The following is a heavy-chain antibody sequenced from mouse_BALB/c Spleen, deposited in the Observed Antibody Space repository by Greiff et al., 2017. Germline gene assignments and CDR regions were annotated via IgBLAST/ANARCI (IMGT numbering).Heavy chain of an antibody. D-gene: IGHD2-4*01. Sequence: EVQGVESGGGLVKPGGSLKLSCAASGFTFSDYYMYWVRQTPEKRLEWVATISDGGSYTYYPDSVKGRFTISRDNAKNNLYLQMSSLKSEDTAMYYCARGSTMITRSHYFDYWGQGTTLTVSS. V-gene: IGHV5-4*02. CDR2: ISDGGSYT. CDR3: ARGSTMITRSHYFDY. CDR1: GFTFSDYY. J-gene: IGHJ2*01.